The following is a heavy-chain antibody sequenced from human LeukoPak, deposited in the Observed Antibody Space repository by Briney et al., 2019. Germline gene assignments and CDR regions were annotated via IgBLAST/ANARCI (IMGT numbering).Heavy chain of an antibody. CDR1: GYTFTSYA. Sequence: ASVKVSCKASGYTFTSYAMHWVRQAPGQRREWMGWINAGNGNTKYSQKFQGRVTITRDTSASTAYMELSSLRSEDTAVYYCARDKGPPRRVAGHFDYWGQGTLVTVSS. CDR3: ARDKGPPRRVAGHFDY. CDR2: INAGNGNT. D-gene: IGHD6-19*01. V-gene: IGHV1-3*01. J-gene: IGHJ4*02.